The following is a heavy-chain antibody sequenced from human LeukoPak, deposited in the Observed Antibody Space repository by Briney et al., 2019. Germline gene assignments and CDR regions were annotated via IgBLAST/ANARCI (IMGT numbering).Heavy chain of an antibody. CDR1: GGTFSSYA. V-gene: IGHV1-69*05. CDR3: ARDDYYDSSGYYSNWFDP. Sequence: SVKVSCKASGGTFSSYAISWVRQAPGQGLEWMGGIIPIFGTANYAQKFQGRVTITTDESTSTAYMELSSLRSEDTAVYYCARDDYYDSSGYYSNWFDPWGQGTLVTVSS. D-gene: IGHD3-22*01. CDR2: IIPIFGTA. J-gene: IGHJ5*02.